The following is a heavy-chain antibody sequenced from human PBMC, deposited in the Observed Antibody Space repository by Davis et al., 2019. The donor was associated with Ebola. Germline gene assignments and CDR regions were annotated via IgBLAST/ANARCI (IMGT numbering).Heavy chain of an antibody. CDR3: LKQIVVVPAAIGTGLYYMDV. D-gene: IGHD2-2*02. Sequence: GESLKISCAASGFTFSTYAMHWVRQAPGKGLEWVAVISYDGSNKYYADSVKGRFTISRDNSKNTLYLQMNSLRAEDTAVYYCLKQIVVVPAAIGTGLYYMDVWGKGTTVTVSS. V-gene: IGHV3-30-3*01. J-gene: IGHJ6*03. CDR2: ISYDGSNK. CDR1: GFTFSTYA.